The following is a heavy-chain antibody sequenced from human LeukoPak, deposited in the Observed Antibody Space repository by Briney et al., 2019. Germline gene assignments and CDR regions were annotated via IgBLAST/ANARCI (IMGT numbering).Heavy chain of an antibody. CDR2: ISGSGGST. D-gene: IGHD4-23*01. CDR3: AKDYVATVVTYFDY. V-gene: IGHV3-23*01. J-gene: IGHJ4*02. Sequence: PGGSLRLSCAASGFTFSRYAMSWVRQAPGKGLEWVSAISGSGGSTYYADSVKGRFTISRDNSKNTLYLQMNSLRAEDTAVYYCAKDYVATVVTYFDYWGQGTLVTVSS. CDR1: GFTFSRYA.